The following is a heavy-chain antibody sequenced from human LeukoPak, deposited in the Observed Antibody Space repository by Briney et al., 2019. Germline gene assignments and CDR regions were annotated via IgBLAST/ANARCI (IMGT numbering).Heavy chain of an antibody. Sequence: GASVKVSCKASGGTFSSYAISWVRQAPGQGLEWMGRIIPILGIANYAQKFQGRVTITADKSTSAAYMELSSLRSEDTAVYYCARGLPDGYARHFDYWGQGTLVTVSS. CDR2: IIPILGIA. D-gene: IGHD5-24*01. CDR3: ARGLPDGYARHFDY. V-gene: IGHV1-69*04. J-gene: IGHJ4*02. CDR1: GGTFSSYA.